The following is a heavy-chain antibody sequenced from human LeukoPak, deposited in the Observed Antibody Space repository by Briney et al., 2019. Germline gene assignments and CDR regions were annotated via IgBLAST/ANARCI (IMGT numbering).Heavy chain of an antibody. Sequence: PSETLSLTCTVSGGSISSYYWSWIRQPPGKGREWIGYIYYSGSTNYNPSLKSRVTISVDMSKNQFSLKLSSVTAADTAVYYCARVPHYYDSSGYYTYYFDYWGQGTLVTVSS. J-gene: IGHJ4*02. V-gene: IGHV4-59*01. CDR3: ARVPHYYDSSGYYTYYFDY. D-gene: IGHD3-22*01. CDR2: IYYSGST. CDR1: GGSISSYY.